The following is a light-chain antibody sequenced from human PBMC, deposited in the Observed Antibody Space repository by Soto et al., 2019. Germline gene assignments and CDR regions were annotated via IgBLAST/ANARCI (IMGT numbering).Light chain of an antibody. Sequence: LTQPPSGSGAPGERVTISCTGSSSDIGAGYRVRWYQQVPGTAPKLLIYDNTNRPSGVSVRFSGSKSGTSASLAISGLQAEDEADYYCQSFDKYLSAVVFGGGTKLTVL. V-gene: IGLV1-40*01. CDR3: QSFDKYLSAVV. CDR2: DNT. CDR1: SSDIGAGYR. J-gene: IGLJ2*01.